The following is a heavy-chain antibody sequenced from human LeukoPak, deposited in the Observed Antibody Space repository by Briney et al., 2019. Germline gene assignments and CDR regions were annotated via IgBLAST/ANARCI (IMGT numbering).Heavy chain of an antibody. V-gene: IGHV3-21*01. CDR2: ISSSSSYI. J-gene: IGHJ4*02. CDR1: GFTFSSYS. Sequence: GGSLRPSCAASGFTFSSYSMNWVRQAPGKGLEWVSSISSSSSYIYYADSVKGRFTISRDNAKNSLYLQMNSLRAEDTAVYYCARDAVAGIIDYWGQGTLVTVSS. D-gene: IGHD6-19*01. CDR3: ARDAVAGIIDY.